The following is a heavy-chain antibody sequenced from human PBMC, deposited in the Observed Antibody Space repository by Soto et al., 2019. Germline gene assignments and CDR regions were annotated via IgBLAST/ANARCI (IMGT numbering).Heavy chain of an antibody. Sequence: GASMKVSCKASGYTFTSYAMHWVRQAPGQRLEWMGWINAGNGNTKYSQKFQGRVTITRDTSASTAYMELSSLRSEDTAVYYCAIRAAASISNYFDYWGQGTLVTVSS. CDR1: GYTFTSYA. J-gene: IGHJ4*02. CDR2: INAGNGNT. V-gene: IGHV1-3*01. D-gene: IGHD6-13*01. CDR3: AIRAAASISNYFDY.